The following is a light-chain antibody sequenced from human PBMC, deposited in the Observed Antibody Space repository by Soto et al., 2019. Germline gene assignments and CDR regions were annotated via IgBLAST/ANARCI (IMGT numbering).Light chain of an antibody. CDR3: CSYEGTYTSFV. V-gene: IGLV2-11*01. J-gene: IGLJ1*01. CDR2: DVT. Sequence: QSALTQPRSVSGSPGQSVTISCNGSSSHVGGYNYVSWYQQQPGKAPKLLIYDVTIRTSGVSARFSGSKSGNTASLTISGLQAEDDADYFCCSYEGTYTSFVFGTGTKVTVL. CDR1: SSHVGGYNY.